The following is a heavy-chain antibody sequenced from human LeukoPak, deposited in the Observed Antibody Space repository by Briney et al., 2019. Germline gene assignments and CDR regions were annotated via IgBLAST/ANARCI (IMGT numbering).Heavy chain of an antibody. CDR3: ARGRGYYDSSGYYDY. J-gene: IGHJ4*02. V-gene: IGHV4-61*05. D-gene: IGHD3-22*01. CDR1: GGSISGSSYY. Sequence: SETLSLTCTVTGGSISGSSYYWGWIRQPPGKGLEWIGYIYYSGSTNYNPSLKSRVTISVDTSKNQFSLKLSSVTAADTAVCYCARGRGYYDSSGYYDYWGQGTLVTVSS. CDR2: IYYSGST.